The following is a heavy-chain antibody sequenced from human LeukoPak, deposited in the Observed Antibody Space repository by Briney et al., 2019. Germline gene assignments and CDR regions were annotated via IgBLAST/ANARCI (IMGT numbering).Heavy chain of an antibody. CDR2: ISAYNGNT. Sequence: AASVKVSCKASGYTFTSYGISWVRQAPGQGLEWMGWISAYNGNTNYAQKLQGRVTMTTDTSTSTAYMELRSLRSDDTAVYYCARDCRLSGTSCYKIMDYWGQGALVTVSS. V-gene: IGHV1-18*01. J-gene: IGHJ4*02. CDR3: ARDCRLSGTSCYKIMDY. CDR1: GYTFTSYG. D-gene: IGHD2-2*02.